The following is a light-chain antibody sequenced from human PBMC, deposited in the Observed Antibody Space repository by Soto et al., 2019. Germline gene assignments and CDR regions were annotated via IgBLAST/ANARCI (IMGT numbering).Light chain of an antibody. CDR1: QGISSH. V-gene: IGKV1-9*01. CDR3: QQLNSYPPT. CDR2: AAS. Sequence: DIPLTQSPSFLSASVGDRVTITCRAGQGISSHLTWYQQKPGKAPKLLIYAASTLQSGVPSRFSGSGSGTEFTLTISSLQPEDFATYYCQQLNSYPPTFGQGTKVEIK. J-gene: IGKJ1*01.